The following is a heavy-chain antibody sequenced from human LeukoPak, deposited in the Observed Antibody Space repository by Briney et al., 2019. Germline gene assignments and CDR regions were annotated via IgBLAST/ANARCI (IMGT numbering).Heavy chain of an antibody. CDR3: ARATGFDILTGFPRGWFFEQ. CDR2: LIPILGIA. J-gene: IGHJ2*01. CDR1: GGTFGTYA. V-gene: IGHV1-69*04. Sequence: ASVKVSCKASGGTFGTYAISWVRQAPGQGLEWMGRLIPILGIANYAQKFQGRVTITADTSTSTAYMVLSSLRSEDTAVYYCARATGFDILTGFPRGWFFEQWGRGTLVTVSS. D-gene: IGHD3-9*01.